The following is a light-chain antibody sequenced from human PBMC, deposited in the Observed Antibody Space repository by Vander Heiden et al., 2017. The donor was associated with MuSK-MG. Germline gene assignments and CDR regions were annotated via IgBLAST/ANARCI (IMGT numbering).Light chain of an antibody. V-gene: IGKV1-39*01. J-gene: IGKJ2*01. CDR3: QQCDGTPYT. CDR1: QSIGTS. CDR2: AAS. Sequence: IRRPQSPSSLSASVGDRVTITCRASQSIGTSLNWYQHKPGKAPYLLIYAASTLQGGVPSRFSGSGSGTDFTLTVSSLQPEDIATYYCQQCDGTPYTFGQGTKLEIK.